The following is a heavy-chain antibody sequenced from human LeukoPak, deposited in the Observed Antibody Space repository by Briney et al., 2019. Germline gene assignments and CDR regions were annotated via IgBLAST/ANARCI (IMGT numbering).Heavy chain of an antibody. CDR3: ASRRYGSGSYYPDTTYYYGMDV. Sequence: ASVKVSCKASGYTFTSYAMHWVRQAPGQRLEWMGWINAGNGNTKYSQKFQGRVTITKDTSASTAYMELSSLRSEDTAVYYCASRRYGSGSYYPDTTYYYGMDVWGQGTRSPSP. D-gene: IGHD3-10*01. CDR2: INAGNGNT. CDR1: GYTFTSYA. J-gene: IGHJ6*02. V-gene: IGHV1-3*01.